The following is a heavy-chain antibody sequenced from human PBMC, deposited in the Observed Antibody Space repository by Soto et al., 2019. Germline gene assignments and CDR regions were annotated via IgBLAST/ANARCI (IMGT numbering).Heavy chain of an antibody. J-gene: IGHJ3*02. Sequence: QVQLVESGGGVVQPGRSLRLSCAASGFTFSSYAMHWVRQAPGKGLEWVAVISYDGSNKYYAYSVKGRITISRDNSTNRLYLEMDSLSAENTAVYYCARVGGGSIGDAFAIWGQGTMVTVSA. CDR3: ARVGGGSIGDAFAI. CDR1: GFTFSSYA. D-gene: IGHD2-15*01. CDR2: ISYDGSNK. V-gene: IGHV3-30-3*01.